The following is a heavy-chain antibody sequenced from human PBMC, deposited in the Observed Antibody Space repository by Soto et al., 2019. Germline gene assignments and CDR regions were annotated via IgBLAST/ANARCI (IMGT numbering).Heavy chain of an antibody. J-gene: IGHJ6*02. Sequence: GGSLRLSCAASGFPFSDYYMSWIRQAPGKGLEWVSYISSSSSYTNYADSVKGRFTISRDNAKNSLYLQMNSLRAEDTAVYYCARANYASAVDVWGQGTRVTVSS. CDR2: ISSSSSYT. CDR1: GFPFSDYY. D-gene: IGHD3-16*01. CDR3: ARANYASAVDV. V-gene: IGHV3-11*06.